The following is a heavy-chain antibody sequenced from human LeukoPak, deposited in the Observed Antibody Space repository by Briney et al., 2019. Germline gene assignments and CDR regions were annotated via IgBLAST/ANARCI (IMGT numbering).Heavy chain of an antibody. CDR2: IYHSGST. D-gene: IGHD2-15*01. Sequence: SETLSLTCTVSGGSISTYYWSWIRQPPGKGLEWIGYIYHSGSTNYDPSLKSRVTISVDTSKNQFSLKLSSVTAADTAVYYCARDTNVGYCSGGSCYSGAFDIWGQGTMVTVSS. V-gene: IGHV4-59*01. J-gene: IGHJ3*02. CDR3: ARDTNVGYCSGGSCYSGAFDI. CDR1: GGSISTYY.